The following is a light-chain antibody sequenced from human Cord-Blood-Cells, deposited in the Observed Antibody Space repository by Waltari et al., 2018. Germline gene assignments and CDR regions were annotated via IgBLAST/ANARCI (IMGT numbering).Light chain of an antibody. CDR2: EGS. CDR3: CSYAGSSTWV. V-gene: IGLV2-23*01. J-gene: IGLJ3*02. CDR1: SSDVGSSNL. Sequence: SALTQPPSVSRSPGPSITIPCTGTSSDVGSSNLVSWYQQQPGKAPKLRIYEGSKRPSGVSNRFSGSKSGNTASLTISGLQAEDEADYYCCSYAGSSTWVFGGGTKLTVL.